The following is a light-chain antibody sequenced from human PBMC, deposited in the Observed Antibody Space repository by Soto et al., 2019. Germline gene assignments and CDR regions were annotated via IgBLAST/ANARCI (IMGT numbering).Light chain of an antibody. CDR2: KAS. CDR1: QSINSW. Sequence: DIQMTQSPSTLSASIGDRVTITCRASQSINSWLAWYQQKPGKAPKLLIYKASSLESGVPSRFSGSGSGTEFTLTISSLQPDDFATYYCQQYNSYSGTFGQGTEVETK. J-gene: IGKJ1*01. CDR3: QQYNSYSGT. V-gene: IGKV1-5*03.